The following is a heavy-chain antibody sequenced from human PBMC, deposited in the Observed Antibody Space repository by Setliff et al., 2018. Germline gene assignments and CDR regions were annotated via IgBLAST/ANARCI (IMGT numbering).Heavy chain of an antibody. Sequence: GASVKVSCKASGYSFTSYAIHWVRQAPGQRLEWMGWINAGNGDTKYSQDFQGRVTITRDTSASTAYMDLSSLRSDDMAVYYCARGGMGGIFGVVIIGGGDYWGQGTLVTVSS. CDR3: ARGGMGGIFGVVIIGGGDY. CDR2: INAGNGDT. CDR1: GYSFTSYA. J-gene: IGHJ4*02. V-gene: IGHV1-3*03. D-gene: IGHD3-3*01.